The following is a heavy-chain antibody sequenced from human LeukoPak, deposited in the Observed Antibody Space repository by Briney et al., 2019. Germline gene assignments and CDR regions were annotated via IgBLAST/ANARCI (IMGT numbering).Heavy chain of an antibody. V-gene: IGHV3-7*01. CDR1: GFTVSYSW. Sequence: AGGSLRLSCIASGFTVSYSWMTWVRQAPGSWLEWVANIKGDGSDKYYVDSVMGRFTISRDNAKKSLYLQMNSLKAEDTAVYYCARDGRDGYNGYFDPWGQGTLVTVSS. D-gene: IGHD5-24*01. J-gene: IGHJ5*02. CDR2: IKGDGSDK. CDR3: ARDGRDGYNGYFDP.